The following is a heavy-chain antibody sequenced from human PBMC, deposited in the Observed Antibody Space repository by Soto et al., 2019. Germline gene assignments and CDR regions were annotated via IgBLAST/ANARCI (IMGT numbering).Heavy chain of an antibody. CDR3: AREDMSGTYYFDY. V-gene: IGHV4-61*01. CDR2: MYYSGIT. D-gene: IGHD1-26*01. CDR1: GAPVSSETHF. J-gene: IGHJ4*02. Sequence: KTSETLSLTCTVSGAPVSSETHFWTWIRQPPGKGLEWIGYMYYSGITNSNPALKSRVTLSVDRSRNQFSLSLNPVTAADTAVYYCAREDMSGTYYFDYWGPGTQVTVSS.